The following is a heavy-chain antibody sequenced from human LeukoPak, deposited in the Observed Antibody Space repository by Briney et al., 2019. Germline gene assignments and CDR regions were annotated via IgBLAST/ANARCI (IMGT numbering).Heavy chain of an antibody. V-gene: IGHV4-4*07. CDR3: ARGGYYDSSGTLWYFDL. Sequence: KPSETLSLTCTVSGGSISSYYWSWIRQPAGKGLEWIGRIYTSGSTNYNPSLKSRVTMSVDTSKNQSSLKLSSVTAADTAVYYCARGGYYDSSGTLWYFDLWGRGTLVTVSS. D-gene: IGHD3-22*01. J-gene: IGHJ2*01. CDR2: IYTSGST. CDR1: GGSISSYY.